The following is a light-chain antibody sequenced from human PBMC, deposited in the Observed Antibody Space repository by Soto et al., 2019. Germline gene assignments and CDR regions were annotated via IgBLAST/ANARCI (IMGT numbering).Light chain of an antibody. V-gene: IGKV3-15*01. CDR3: QQYYDWPIT. J-gene: IGKJ5*01. Sequence: EIVLTQSPATLFVSPGERATLSCRASQSISSLLAWYQQKPGQAPRLLIYSASTRASGIPARFSGSGSGADFPLTISSLQSEDFAVYYCQQYYDWPITFGQGTRLDIK. CDR2: SAS. CDR1: QSISSL.